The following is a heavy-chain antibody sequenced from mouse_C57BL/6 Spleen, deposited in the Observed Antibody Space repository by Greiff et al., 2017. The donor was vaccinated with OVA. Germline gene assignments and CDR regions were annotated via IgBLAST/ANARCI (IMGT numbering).Heavy chain of an antibody. V-gene: IGHV1-26*01. CDR1: GYTFTDYY. CDR3: ERDYGSSHWYFDV. J-gene: IGHJ1*03. Sequence: EVQLQQSGPELVKPGASVKISCKASGYTFTDYYMNWVKQSHGKSLEWIGDINPNNGGTSYNQKFKGKAPLTVDKSSSTAYMELRSLTSANSAVYYCERDYGSSHWYFDVWGTGTTVTVSS. D-gene: IGHD1-1*01. CDR2: INPNNGGT.